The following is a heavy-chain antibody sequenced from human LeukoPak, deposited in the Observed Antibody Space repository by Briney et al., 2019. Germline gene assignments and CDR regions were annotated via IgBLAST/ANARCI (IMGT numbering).Heavy chain of an antibody. CDR1: GGSISSSSYY. CDR2: IYYSGST. V-gene: IGHV4-39*07. Sequence: SETLSLTCTVSGGSISSSSYYWGWIRQPPGKGLEWIGSIYYSGSTYYNPSLKSRVTISVDTSKNQFSLKLSSVTAADTAVYYCARGYYGSGRVAFDIWGQGTMVTVSS. D-gene: IGHD3-10*01. J-gene: IGHJ3*02. CDR3: ARGYYGSGRVAFDI.